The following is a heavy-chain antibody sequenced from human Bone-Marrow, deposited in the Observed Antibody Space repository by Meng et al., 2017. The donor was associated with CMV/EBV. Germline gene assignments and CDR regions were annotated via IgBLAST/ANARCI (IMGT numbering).Heavy chain of an antibody. CDR3: ARGASDYGGNAWVYYYGMDV. CDR2: MNPNSGNT. D-gene: IGHD4-23*01. V-gene: IGHV1-8*02. Sequence: ASVKVSCKASGGTFSSYAISWVRQATGQGLEWMGWMNPNSGNTGYAQKFQGRVTMTRNTSISTAYMELSSLRSEDTAVYYCARGASDYGGNAWVYYYGMDVWGQGTTVTVSS. J-gene: IGHJ6*02. CDR1: GGTFSSYA.